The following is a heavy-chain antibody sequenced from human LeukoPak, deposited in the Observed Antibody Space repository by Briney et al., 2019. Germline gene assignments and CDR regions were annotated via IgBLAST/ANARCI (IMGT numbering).Heavy chain of an antibody. V-gene: IGHV3-23*01. J-gene: IGHJ4*02. CDR1: GFTFSSYA. CDR2: ISSNGVST. Sequence: GRSLRLSCAASGFTFSSYAMSWVRQAPGKGLEWVSAISSNGVSTYYADSVKGRFTISRDNSKNTLYLQVNSLRAEDTAVYYCARRPSYYFDYWGQGTLVTVS. CDR3: ARRPSYYFDY.